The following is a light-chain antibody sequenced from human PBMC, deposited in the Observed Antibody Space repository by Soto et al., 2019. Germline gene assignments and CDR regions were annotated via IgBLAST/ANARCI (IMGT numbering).Light chain of an antibody. Sequence: DIVMTQSPLSLPVTPGEPASISCRSSQSLLHSNGYNYLDWYLQKPGQSPQLLIYLGSSRASGVPDRFSGSGSGTDFTLEISGVGAEDVGVYYCMQALQTRITFGQGTRLEIK. J-gene: IGKJ5*01. CDR2: LGS. CDR3: MQALQTRIT. CDR1: QSLLHSNGYNY. V-gene: IGKV2-28*01.